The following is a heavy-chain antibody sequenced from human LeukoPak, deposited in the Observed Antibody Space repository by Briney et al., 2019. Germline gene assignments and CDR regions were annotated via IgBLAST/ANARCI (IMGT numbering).Heavy chain of an antibody. CDR3: ARAQRAAAAGRFDP. D-gene: IGHD6-13*01. CDR1: GDSVSSNSAA. V-gene: IGHV6-1*01. Sequence: SQTLSLTCAISGDSVSSNSAAWNWIRQSPSRGLEWLGRTYYWSKWYNDYAVSVKSRTTINPDTSKNQFSLQLNSVTPEDTAVYYCARAQRAAAAGRFDPWGQGTLVTVSS. CDR2: TYYWSKWYN. J-gene: IGHJ5*02.